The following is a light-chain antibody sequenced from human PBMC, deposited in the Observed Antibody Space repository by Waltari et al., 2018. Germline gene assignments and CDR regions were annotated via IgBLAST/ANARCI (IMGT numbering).Light chain of an antibody. CDR2: LNSDGSH. CDR1: SGHSSYA. Sequence: QLVLTQSPSASASLGASVKLTCTLSSGHSSYAIAWHQQQPEKGPRYLMKLNSDGSHSKGDGIPDRFSGSSSGAGRYRTISSLQSEDEADYYCQTWGTGIRVFGGGTKLTVL. V-gene: IGLV4-69*01. CDR3: QTWGTGIRV. J-gene: IGLJ2*01.